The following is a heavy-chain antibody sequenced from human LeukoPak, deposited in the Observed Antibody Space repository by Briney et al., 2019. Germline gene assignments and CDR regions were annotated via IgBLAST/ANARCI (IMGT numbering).Heavy chain of an antibody. Sequence: PGGSLRLSCAASGFTFSSYAMSWVRQAPGKGLEWIGIIYYSGSTYYNPSLKSRVTVSVDKSKNQVFLKLSSVTAADTAVYYCARGGFLEWLLLGDYWGQGTLVSVSS. CDR1: GFTFSSYA. D-gene: IGHD3-3*01. CDR2: IYYSGST. V-gene: IGHV4-4*02. CDR3: ARGGFLEWLLLGDY. J-gene: IGHJ4*02.